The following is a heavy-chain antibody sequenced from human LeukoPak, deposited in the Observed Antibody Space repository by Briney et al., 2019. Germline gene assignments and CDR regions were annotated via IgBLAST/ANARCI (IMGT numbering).Heavy chain of an antibody. Sequence: GGSLRLSCAASGFTFDDYAMHWVRQAPGKGLEWVSGISWNSGSIGYADSVKGRFTISRDNAKNSLYLQMNSLRAEDTALYYCAKETVGLFDYWGQGTLVTVSS. CDR1: GFTFDDYA. D-gene: IGHD2-21*02. CDR3: AKETVGLFDY. V-gene: IGHV3-9*01. J-gene: IGHJ4*02. CDR2: ISWNSGSI.